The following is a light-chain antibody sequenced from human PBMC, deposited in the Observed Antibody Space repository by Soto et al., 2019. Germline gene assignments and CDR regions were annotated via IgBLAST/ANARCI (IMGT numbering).Light chain of an antibody. V-gene: IGKV1-39*01. CDR3: QQSYSTPIT. Sequence: DIKMTQSPSSLSASVGDRVTITCRASQSISSYLNWYQQKPGKAPKLLIYAASSLQSGVPSRLSGSGSGTDFTLTISSLQPEDFATYYCQQSYSTPITFGQGTRLEIK. J-gene: IGKJ5*01. CDR1: QSISSY. CDR2: AAS.